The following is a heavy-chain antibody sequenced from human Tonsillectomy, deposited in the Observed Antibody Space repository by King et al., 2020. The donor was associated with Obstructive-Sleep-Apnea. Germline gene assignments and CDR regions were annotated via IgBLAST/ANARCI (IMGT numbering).Heavy chain of an antibody. CDR3: AREKYSYGYFGIDY. V-gene: IGHV4-38-2*02. CDR2: IYHSGST. J-gene: IGHJ4*02. D-gene: IGHD5-18*01. CDR1: GYSISSGYY. Sequence: VQLQESGPGLVKPSETLSLTCTVSGYSISSGYYWGWIRQPPGKGLEWIGSIYHSGSTYYSPSLKSRVTISVDTSKNQFSLKLSFVPAADTAVYYCAREKYSYGYFGIDYWGQGTLVTVSS.